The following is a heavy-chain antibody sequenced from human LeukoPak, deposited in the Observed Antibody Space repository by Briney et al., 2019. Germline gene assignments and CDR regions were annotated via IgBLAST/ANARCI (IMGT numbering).Heavy chain of an antibody. V-gene: IGHV4-4*02. J-gene: IGHJ4*02. D-gene: IGHD3-22*01. CDR2: IYRSGAT. CDR3: ARNAGYSDLNY. CDR1: GFTFSSYAM. Sequence: PGGSLRLSCAASGFTFSSYAMTWVRQPPGKGLEWIGEIYRSGATNYNPSLRGRVTVSLDKSKNQFSLRLNSVTAADTAIYYCARNAGYSDLNYWGQGVLVTVSS.